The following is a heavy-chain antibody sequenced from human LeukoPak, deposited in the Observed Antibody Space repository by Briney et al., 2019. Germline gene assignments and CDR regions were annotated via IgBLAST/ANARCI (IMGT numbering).Heavy chain of an antibody. J-gene: IGHJ6*03. CDR1: GGSFSGYY. V-gene: IGHV4-34*01. CDR3: ARGGGLGAYYYYMDV. Sequence: PSETLSLTCAVYGGSFSGYYWSWIRQPPGKGLEWIGEINHSGSTNYNPSLKSRVTISVDTSKNQFSLKLSSVTAADTAVYYCARGGGLGAYYYYMDVWGKGTTVTISS. D-gene: IGHD1-26*01. CDR2: INHSGST.